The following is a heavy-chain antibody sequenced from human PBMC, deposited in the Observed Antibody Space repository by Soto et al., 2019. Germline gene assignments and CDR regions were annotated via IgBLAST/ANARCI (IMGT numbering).Heavy chain of an antibody. Sequence: QVQLVESEGGVVQPGRSLRLSCAASGFTFSSYAMHWVRQAPGKGLEWVAVISDDGSNKYYADSVKGRFTISRANSKNTLYVQMNSLRAEDTAVYYWARCSSSADFDYWGQGTLVTVSS. D-gene: IGHD6-13*01. J-gene: IGHJ4*02. CDR3: ARCSSSADFDY. V-gene: IGHV3-30-3*01. CDR2: ISDDGSNK. CDR1: GFTFSSYA.